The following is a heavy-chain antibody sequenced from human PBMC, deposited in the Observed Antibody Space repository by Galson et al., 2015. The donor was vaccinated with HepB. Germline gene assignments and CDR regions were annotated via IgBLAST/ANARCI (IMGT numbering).Heavy chain of an antibody. CDR3: ARDRRETLTWGFDS. D-gene: IGHD3-16*01. J-gene: IGHJ4*02. V-gene: IGHV3-23*01. Sequence: SLRLSCAASGFTFNKHAMSWVRQAPGKGLEWVAVVSGGGAYTFYADSVKGRFTVSRDNAKNSLFLQMNSLRADDTAVYYCARDRRETLTWGFDSWGQGTLVTVSA. CDR2: VSGGGAYT. CDR1: GFTFNKHA.